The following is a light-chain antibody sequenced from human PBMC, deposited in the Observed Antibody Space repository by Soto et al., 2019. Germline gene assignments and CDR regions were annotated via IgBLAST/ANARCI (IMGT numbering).Light chain of an antibody. CDR2: GNS. CDR3: CSYAGSSTCV. CDR1: SSNIGAGYD. J-gene: IGLJ3*02. V-gene: IGLV1-40*01. Sequence: QSVLTQPPSVSGAQGQRVTISCTGSSSNIGAGYDVHWYQQLPGTAPKLLIYGNSNRPSGVPDRFSGSKSGTSASLAITGLQAEDEADYYCCSYAGSSTCVFGGGTKLTVL.